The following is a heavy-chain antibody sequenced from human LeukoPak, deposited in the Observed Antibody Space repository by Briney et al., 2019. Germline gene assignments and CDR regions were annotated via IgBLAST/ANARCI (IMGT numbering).Heavy chain of an antibody. D-gene: IGHD1-26*01. Sequence: PGGSLRLSCAASGFTFSSYSMNWVRQAPGKGLEWVSYISSSSSTIYYADSVKGRFTISRDNSKNTLYLQMNSLRAEDTAVYYCAKDIELTPFDYWARGPWSPSPQ. J-gene: IGHJ4*02. CDR2: ISSSSSTI. CDR3: AKDIELTPFDY. CDR1: GFTFSSYS. V-gene: IGHV3-48*01.